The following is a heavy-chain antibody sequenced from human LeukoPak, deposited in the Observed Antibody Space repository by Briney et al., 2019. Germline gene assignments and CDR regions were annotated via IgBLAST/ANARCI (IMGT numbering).Heavy chain of an antibody. V-gene: IGHV1-18*04. J-gene: IGHJ5*02. CDR3: AGLIPTGTTHWFDP. CDR2: VNAYNGNT. CDR1: GYTFTSYG. Sequence: GASVKVSCKASGYTFTSYGISWVRQAPGQGLEWVGWVNAYNGNTNYAQKLQGRVTMTTDTSTSTAYMELRSLRSDDTAVYYCAGLIPTGTTHWFDPWGQGTLVTVSS. D-gene: IGHD1-1*01.